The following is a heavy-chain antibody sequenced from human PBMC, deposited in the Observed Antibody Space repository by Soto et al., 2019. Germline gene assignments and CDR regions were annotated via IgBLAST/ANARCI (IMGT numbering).Heavy chain of an antibody. J-gene: IGHJ4*02. V-gene: IGHV4-30-2*01. Sequence: PSETLSLTCAVSGGSISSGGYSWSWIRQPPGKGLEWIGYIYHSGSTYYNPSLKSRVTISVDRSKNQFSLKLSSVTAADTAVYYCARLMVRGVNIYYFDYWGQGTLVTVSS. D-gene: IGHD3-10*01. CDR2: IYHSGST. CDR1: GGSISSGGYS. CDR3: ARLMVRGVNIYYFDY.